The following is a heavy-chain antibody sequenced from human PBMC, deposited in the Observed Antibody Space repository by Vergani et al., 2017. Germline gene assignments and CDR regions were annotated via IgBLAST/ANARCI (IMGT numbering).Heavy chain of an antibody. J-gene: IGHJ5*02. Sequence: QVQLVQSGAEVKKPGSSVKVSCKASGGTFSSYAISWVRQAPGQGLEWMGGIIPIFGTANYAQKFQGGVTITADESTSTDYMELSSLRSEDTAVYYCARDWDSSGWYSWFDPWGQGTLVTVSS. CDR2: IIPIFGTA. CDR1: GGTFSSYA. D-gene: IGHD6-19*01. V-gene: IGHV1-69*01. CDR3: ARDWDSSGWYSWFDP.